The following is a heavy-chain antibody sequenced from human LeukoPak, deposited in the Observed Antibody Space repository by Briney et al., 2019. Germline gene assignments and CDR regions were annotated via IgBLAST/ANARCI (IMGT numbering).Heavy chain of an antibody. CDR1: GFTFSSYA. J-gene: IGHJ4*02. D-gene: IGHD3-3*01. V-gene: IGHV3-23*01. Sequence: PGGSLRLSCAASGFTFSSYAVSWVRQAPGKGLEWVSGISGSGNNTYYADSVKGRFTISRDNSKNTLYLQMNSLRAEDTAFYYCAKAELGVDTFFDYWGQGTLVTVSS. CDR2: ISGSGNNT. CDR3: AKAELGVDTFFDY.